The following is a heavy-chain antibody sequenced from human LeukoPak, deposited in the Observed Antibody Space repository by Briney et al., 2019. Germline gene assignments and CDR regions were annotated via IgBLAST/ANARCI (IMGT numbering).Heavy chain of an antibody. CDR3: ARAEYYDILTGYYQIPNKYYFDY. CDR1: GGSVSDYY. J-gene: IGHJ4*02. Sequence: SETLSLTCTVSGGSVSDYYWSWIRQSPGKGLEWIGYIYYTGTSYNPSLKSRVTISADTSKNQFSLNLSSVTAADTAVYYCARAEYYDILTGYYQIPNKYYFDYWGQGTLVTVSS. V-gene: IGHV4-59*02. D-gene: IGHD3-9*01. CDR2: IYYTGT.